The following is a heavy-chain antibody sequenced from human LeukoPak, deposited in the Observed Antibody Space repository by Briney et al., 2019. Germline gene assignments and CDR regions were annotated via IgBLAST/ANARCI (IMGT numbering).Heavy chain of an antibody. CDR1: GYSISSGYY. Sequence: MSSETLSLTCTVSGYSISSGYYWGWIRQPPGKGLEWIGSIYHSGSTYYNPSLKSRVTISVDTSKNQFSLKLSSVTAADTAVYYCAKDKEQLENYFDYWGQGTLVTVSS. J-gene: IGHJ4*02. CDR3: AKDKEQLENYFDY. D-gene: IGHD6-6*01. CDR2: IYHSGST. V-gene: IGHV4-38-2*02.